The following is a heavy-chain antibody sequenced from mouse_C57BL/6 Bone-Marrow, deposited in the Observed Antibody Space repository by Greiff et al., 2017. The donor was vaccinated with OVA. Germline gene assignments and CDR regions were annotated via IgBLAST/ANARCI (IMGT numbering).Heavy chain of an antibody. CDR1: GFTFSSYA. V-gene: IGHV5-9-1*02. D-gene: IGHD1-1*01. J-gene: IGHJ2*01. Sequence: EVKLMESGEGLVKPGGSLKLSCAASGFTFSSYAMSWVRQTPEKRLEWVAYISSGGDYIYYADTVKGRFTISRDNARNTLYLQMSSLKSEDTAMYYCTREGYYGSSLYYFDYWGQGTTLTVSS. CDR2: ISSGGDYI. CDR3: TREGYYGSSLYYFDY.